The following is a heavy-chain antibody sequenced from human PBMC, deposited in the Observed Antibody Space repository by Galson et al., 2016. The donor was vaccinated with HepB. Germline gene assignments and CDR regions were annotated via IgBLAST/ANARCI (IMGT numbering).Heavy chain of an antibody. J-gene: IGHJ6*02. CDR1: GLTVSSSH. V-gene: IGHV3-53*01. D-gene: IGHD2/OR15-2a*01. Sequence: SLRLSCAASGLTVSSSHISWVRQAPGKGLEWVSTIHRDATTYYTDSVKGRFTMSRDNAKNTLYLQMNSLRAEDTAIYYCTREAIAEASTLYYYGVEVWGQGTTVIVSS. CDR3: TREAIAEASTLYYYGVEV. CDR2: IHRDATT.